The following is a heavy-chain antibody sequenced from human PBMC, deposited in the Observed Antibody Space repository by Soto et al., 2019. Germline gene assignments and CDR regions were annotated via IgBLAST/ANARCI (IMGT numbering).Heavy chain of an antibody. D-gene: IGHD6-13*01. V-gene: IGHV4-4*07. CDR2: IYPSGST. CDR3: TYTRSWSLVFDS. Sequence: PSETLSLTCTVSGGSISSYYWSWIRQPAGKGLEWIGHIYPSGSTNYSPSLRSRVTMSVDTSKNQFSLKLSSVTAADTAVYYCTYTRSWSLVFDSWGQGTLVTVSS. CDR1: GGSISSYY. J-gene: IGHJ4*02.